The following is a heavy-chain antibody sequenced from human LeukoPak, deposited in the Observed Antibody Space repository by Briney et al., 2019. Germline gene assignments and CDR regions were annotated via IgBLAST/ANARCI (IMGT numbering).Heavy chain of an antibody. CDR1: GGTFSSYA. D-gene: IGHD5-12*01. Sequence: GASVKVSCKASGGTFSSYAINWVRQAPGQGLEWMGWINPNSGGTNYAQKFQGRVTMTRDTSISTAYMELSKLRSDDTAVYFCARLSWLRHAFDIWGQGTMVTVSS. CDR3: ARLSWLRHAFDI. CDR2: INPNSGGT. V-gene: IGHV1-2*02. J-gene: IGHJ3*02.